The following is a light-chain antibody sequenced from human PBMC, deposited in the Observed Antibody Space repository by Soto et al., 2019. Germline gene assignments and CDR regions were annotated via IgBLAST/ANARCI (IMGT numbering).Light chain of an antibody. Sequence: QSALTQPASVSGSPGQSITISCTGTTSDVGGYNFVSWYQQYPGEAPQLIISDVITRPSGVANRFSGYKTSNTASLTISGLQPEDEADYYCSSYRGSNSLYVVFGGGTKLTVL. CDR1: TSDVGGYNF. J-gene: IGLJ2*01. CDR2: DVI. V-gene: IGLV2-14*03. CDR3: SSYRGSNSLYVV.